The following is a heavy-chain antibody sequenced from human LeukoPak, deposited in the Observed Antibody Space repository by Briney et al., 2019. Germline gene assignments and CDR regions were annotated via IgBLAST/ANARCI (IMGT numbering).Heavy chain of an antibody. Sequence: ASVKVSCKASGYTFTGYYMHWVRRAPGQGLERMGWINPNSGGTNYAQKFQGRVTMTRDTSISTAYMELSRLRSDDTAVYYCARDFGRGYSGYDSNWGQGTLVTVSS. V-gene: IGHV1-2*02. CDR3: ARDFGRGYSGYDSN. CDR1: GYTFTGYY. CDR2: INPNSGGT. D-gene: IGHD5-12*01. J-gene: IGHJ4*02.